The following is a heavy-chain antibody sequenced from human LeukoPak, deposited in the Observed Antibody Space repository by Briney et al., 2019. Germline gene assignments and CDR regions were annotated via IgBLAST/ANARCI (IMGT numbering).Heavy chain of an antibody. D-gene: IGHD3-3*01. CDR3: ARDCISWSGYYTGMTPEDAFDI. CDR1: GGSISSYY. Sequence: PSETLSLTCTVSGGSISSYYWSWIRQPAGKGLEWIGRIYTSGSTNYNPSLKSRVTMSVDTSKNQFSLKLSSVTAADTAVYCCARDCISWSGYYTGMTPEDAFDIWGQGTMVTVSS. V-gene: IGHV4-4*07. CDR2: IYTSGST. J-gene: IGHJ3*02.